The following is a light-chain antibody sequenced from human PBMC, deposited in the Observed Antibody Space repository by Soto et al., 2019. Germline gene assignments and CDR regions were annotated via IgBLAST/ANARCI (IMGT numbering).Light chain of an antibody. CDR3: QERSRWPRAT. J-gene: IGKJ4*01. CDR1: QNVGHN. V-gene: IGKV3-11*01. Sequence: EMVLTQSPATLSLSPGESATLSCRARQNVGHNFAWYQQKSGQPPRLLIHTSSSRATCIPARFSGYGSRTDFTLTISSLEPEDIAVYYCQERSRWPRATFGGGTKVEIK. CDR2: TSS.